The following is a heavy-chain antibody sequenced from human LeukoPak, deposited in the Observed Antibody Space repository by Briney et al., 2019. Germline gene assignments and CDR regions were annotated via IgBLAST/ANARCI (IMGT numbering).Heavy chain of an antibody. Sequence: SETLSLTCTVSGGSISSGGYYWNWIRQHPGKGLEGIGYIYYSGSTYYNPSLKSRVTISVDTSKNQFSLKLSSLTPADTAVYYCARVGVKGKTDYWGQGTLVTVSS. CDR1: GGSISSGGYY. J-gene: IGHJ4*02. D-gene: IGHD3-16*01. CDR2: IYYSGST. CDR3: ARVGVKGKTDY. V-gene: IGHV4-31*03.